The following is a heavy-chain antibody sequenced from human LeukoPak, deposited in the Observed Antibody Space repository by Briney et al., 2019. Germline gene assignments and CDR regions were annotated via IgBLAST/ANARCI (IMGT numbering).Heavy chain of an antibody. CDR2: ISQDGTKQ. J-gene: IGHJ4*02. CDR3: VRRNLFDY. Sequence: PGGSLRLSCAASGFTFRRYWMSWLRQAPGKGLECVAGISQDGTKQYYVYSVRGRLTISRDDAKNSVYLQMNNLRVQDPAVYYCVRRNLFDYWGQGTLVTVSS. V-gene: IGHV3-7*03. CDR1: GFTFRRYW.